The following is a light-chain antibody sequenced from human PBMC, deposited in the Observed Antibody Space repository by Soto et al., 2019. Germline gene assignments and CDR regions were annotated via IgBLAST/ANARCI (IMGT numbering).Light chain of an antibody. J-gene: IGKJ4*01. CDR1: QAITNN. CDR2: EES. V-gene: IGKV1-9*01. Sequence: DIQMTQSPSILSASVGDRVTITCRASQAITNNLAWYQQKPGNPPRLLIYEESTLHSGVPSRFSGRKVGTQFILTIDSLQPEDFATYYCQQVKSYPRTFGGGTKVDIK. CDR3: QQVKSYPRT.